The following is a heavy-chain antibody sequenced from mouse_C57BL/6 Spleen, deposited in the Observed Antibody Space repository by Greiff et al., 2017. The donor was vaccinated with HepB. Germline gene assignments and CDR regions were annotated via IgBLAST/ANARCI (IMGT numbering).Heavy chain of an antibody. CDR3: ARSYYGSSSAWFAY. CDR1: GYAFTNYL. CDR2: INPGSGGT. V-gene: IGHV1-54*01. J-gene: IGHJ3*01. D-gene: IGHD1-1*01. Sequence: QLQQSGAELVRPGTSVKVSCKASGYAFTNYLIEWVKQRPGQGLEWIGVINPGSGGTNYNEKFKGKATLTADKSSSTAYMQLSSLTSEDSAVYFCARSYYGSSSAWFAYWGQGTLVTVSA.